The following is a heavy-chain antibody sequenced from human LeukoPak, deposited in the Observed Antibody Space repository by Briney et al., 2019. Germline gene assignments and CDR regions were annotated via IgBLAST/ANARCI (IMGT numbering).Heavy chain of an antibody. CDR3: ARARGIAAAGPFDY. Sequence: GGSLRLSCAASGFTFSSYSMNWVRQAPGKGLEWVSSISSSSSYIYYADSVKGRFTISRDNAKNSLYLQMNSLRAEDTAVYYCARARGIAAAGPFDYWGQGTLVTVSS. V-gene: IGHV3-21*01. CDR1: GFTFSSYS. CDR2: ISSSSSYI. J-gene: IGHJ4*02. D-gene: IGHD6-13*01.